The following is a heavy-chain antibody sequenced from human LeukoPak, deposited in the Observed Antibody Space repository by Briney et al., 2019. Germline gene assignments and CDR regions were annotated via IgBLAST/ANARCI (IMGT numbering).Heavy chain of an antibody. CDR3: AIPHPTLNSSGWYFVY. J-gene: IGHJ4*02. Sequence: SETLSLTCAVSGYSITNTHWWGWIRQPPGKGLEWIGYIYYSGSTYYNPSLKSRVTISVDTSKNQFPLKLSSVTAADTAVYYCAIPHPTLNSSGWYFVYWGQGTLVTVSS. D-gene: IGHD6-19*01. CDR2: IYYSGST. V-gene: IGHV4-28*01. CDR1: GYSITNTHW.